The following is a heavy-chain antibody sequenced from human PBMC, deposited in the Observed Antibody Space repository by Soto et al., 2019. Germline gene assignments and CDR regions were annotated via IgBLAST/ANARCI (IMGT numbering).Heavy chain of an antibody. CDR3: ARESSSPNYYYDGLDV. CDR2: IIPLLNTP. D-gene: IGHD6-6*01. V-gene: IGHV1-69*01. Sequence: QVQLVQSGAEVKKPGSSVKVSCRASGGTFSSYAVSWVLQAPGQGLEWMGVIIPLLNTPKYVQKFQGRDTITADASATTAYMELSSLRSEDTAVYYCARESSSPNYYYDGLDVWGQGPTVTVSS. J-gene: IGHJ6*02. CDR1: GGTFSSYA.